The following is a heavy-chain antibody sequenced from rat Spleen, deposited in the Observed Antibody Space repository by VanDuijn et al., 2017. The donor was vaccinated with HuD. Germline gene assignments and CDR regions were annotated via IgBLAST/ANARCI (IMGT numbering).Heavy chain of an antibody. CDR1: GFTFSDYY. Sequence: EVQLVESNGGLMQPGRSLKLSCAASGFTFSDYYMAWVRQAPTKGLEWVATINYDGSSTYYRDSVKGRFTISRDNAKSSLYLQMDSLRSEDTATYYCTTDRPPFDYWGQGVMVTVSS. CDR3: TTDRPPFDY. V-gene: IGHV5-20*01. CDR2: INYDGSST. J-gene: IGHJ2*01. D-gene: IGHD3-1*01.